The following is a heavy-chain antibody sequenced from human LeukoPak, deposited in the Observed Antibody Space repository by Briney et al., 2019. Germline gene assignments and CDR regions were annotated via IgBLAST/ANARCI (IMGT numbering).Heavy chain of an antibody. J-gene: IGHJ5*02. CDR2: IYYSGST. D-gene: IGHD3-10*01. Sequence: SETLSLTCTVSGGSISSSSYYWGWIRQPPGKGLEWIGNIYYSGSTYYNPSLESRVTISVDTSKNQFSLKLSSVTAADTAVYYCASNYGSGSYYNPGRFDPWGQGTLVTVSS. V-gene: IGHV4-39*07. CDR1: GGSISSSSYY. CDR3: ASNYGSGSYYNPGRFDP.